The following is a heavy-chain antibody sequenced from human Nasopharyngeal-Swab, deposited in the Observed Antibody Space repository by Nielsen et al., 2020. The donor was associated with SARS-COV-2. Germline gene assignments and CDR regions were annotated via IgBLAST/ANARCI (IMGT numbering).Heavy chain of an antibody. CDR3: AKHQYSSSSNWFDP. Sequence: SVKVSCKASGGTSISYAISWVRQAPGQGLEWMGGIIPIFGTANYAQKFQGRVTITADESTSTAYMELSSLRSEDTAVYYCAKHQYSSSSNWFDPWGQGTLVTVSS. D-gene: IGHD6-6*01. V-gene: IGHV1-69*13. CDR1: GGTSISYA. J-gene: IGHJ5*02. CDR2: IIPIFGTA.